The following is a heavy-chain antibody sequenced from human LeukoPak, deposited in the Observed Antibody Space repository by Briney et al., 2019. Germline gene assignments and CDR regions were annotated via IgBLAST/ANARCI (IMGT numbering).Heavy chain of an antibody. J-gene: IGHJ4*02. Sequence: SETLSLTCTVSSGSITDHYWSWIRQPPGKGLEWIGYIYYSGTTTYNPSLKSRVIISVDTSKKQFSLKLSSVTAADTAVYFCARGGWLRTVYYFDYWGRGTLVTVSS. CDR1: SGSITDHY. V-gene: IGHV4-59*11. CDR3: ARGGWLRTVYYFDY. D-gene: IGHD5-24*01. CDR2: IYYSGTT.